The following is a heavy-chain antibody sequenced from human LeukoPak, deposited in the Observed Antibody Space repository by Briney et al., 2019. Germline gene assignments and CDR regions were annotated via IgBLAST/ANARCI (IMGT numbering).Heavy chain of an antibody. V-gene: IGHV3-23*01. CDR1: GFTFSSYA. CDR2: ISGSGGST. D-gene: IGHD5-18*01. Sequence: GGSLRLSCAASGFTFSSYAMSWARQAPGKGLEWVSAISGSGGSTYYADSVKGRFTISRDNSKNTLYLQMNSLRAEDTAVYYCAKFHTAMVQGLFDYWGQGTLVTVSS. CDR3: AKFHTAMVQGLFDY. J-gene: IGHJ4*02.